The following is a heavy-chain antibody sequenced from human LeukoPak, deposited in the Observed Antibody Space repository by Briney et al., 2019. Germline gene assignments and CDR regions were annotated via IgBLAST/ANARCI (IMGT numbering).Heavy chain of an antibody. CDR2: ISDSGGST. CDR3: AKRGIVIRGVLIIGFHKEAYYFDY. V-gene: IGHV3-23*01. D-gene: IGHD3-10*01. CDR1: GITLSNYA. Sequence: GGSLRLSCVVSGITLSNYAMSLVRQAPGKGLEWVSGISDSGGSTKYADSVKGRFTISRDNSLNTVYLQMNSLRAEDTAVYFCAKRGIVIRGVLIIGFHKEAYYFDYWGQGILVTVS. J-gene: IGHJ4*02.